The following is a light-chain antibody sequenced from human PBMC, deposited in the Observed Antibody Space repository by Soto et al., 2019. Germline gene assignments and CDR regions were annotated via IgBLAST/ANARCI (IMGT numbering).Light chain of an antibody. CDR2: EVT. V-gene: IGLV2-14*01. CDR3: SSYTSRSTLV. Sequence: SVLTQPASVSGSPGQSITLSCTGTSSDVGGYNYVSWYQQHPGKAPKLMIYEVTNRPSGVSNRFSGSKSGNTASLTISGLQAEDEADYYCSSYTSRSTLVFGTGTKLTVL. CDR1: SSDVGGYNY. J-gene: IGLJ1*01.